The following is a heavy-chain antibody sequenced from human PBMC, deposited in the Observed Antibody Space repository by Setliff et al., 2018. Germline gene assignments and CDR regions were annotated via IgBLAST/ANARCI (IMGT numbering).Heavy chain of an antibody. V-gene: IGHV1-18*01. Sequence: GASVKVSCKTSGFMFYTFGFSWVRHVPEQGFEWMGCISGYNGNTHYAQKFQDRVTVTMDTSTSTVNMELRSLRSDDTAVYCARSSAPGVVLAADFDFWGLGTPVTVSS. D-gene: IGHD2-8*01. J-gene: IGHJ4*02. CDR1: GFMFYTFG. CDR2: ISGYNGNT. CDR3: RSSAPGVVLAADFDF.